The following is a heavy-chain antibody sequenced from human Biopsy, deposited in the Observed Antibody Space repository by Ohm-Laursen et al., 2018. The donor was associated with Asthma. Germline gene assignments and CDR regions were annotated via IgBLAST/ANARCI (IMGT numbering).Heavy chain of an antibody. CDR3: ARTFHFWSPYHAEHYQL. J-gene: IGHJ1*01. CDR2: IKHDGSEK. CDR1: GFTFGDYW. V-gene: IGHV3-7*01. Sequence: LRLSCAASGFTFGDYWMSWVRQVPGKGLEWVANIKHDGSEKNHVDSLKGRFTISRDDAKNSLYLQMNSLRAEDTAVYYCARTFHFWSPYHAEHYQLWGQGTLVTVSS. D-gene: IGHD3-3*02.